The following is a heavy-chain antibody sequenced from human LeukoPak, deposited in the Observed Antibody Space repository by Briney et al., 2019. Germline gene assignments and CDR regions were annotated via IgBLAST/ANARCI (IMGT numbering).Heavy chain of an antibody. V-gene: IGHV4-59*01. CDR3: ARSHVDTTVNN. Sequence: SETLSLTCTVYVCSIGSYYGSWIRQTPGKGLEWIGYIYYSGSTNYNPTLKSRVTISVDTARSQFCLKMSSVTAADTSVYYCARSHVDTTVNNGGQGTLVTVSS. CDR1: VCSIGSYY. D-gene: IGHD5-18*01. J-gene: IGHJ4*02. CDR2: IYYSGST.